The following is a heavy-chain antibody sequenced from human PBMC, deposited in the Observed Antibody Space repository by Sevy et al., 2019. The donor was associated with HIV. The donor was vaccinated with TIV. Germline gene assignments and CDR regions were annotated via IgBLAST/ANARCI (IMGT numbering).Heavy chain of an antibody. J-gene: IGHJ4*02. V-gene: IGHV3-30-3*01. CDR2: ISYDGSNK. Sequence: GSLRLSCAASGFTFSSYAMHWVRQAPGKGLEWVAVISYDGSNKYYADSVKGRFTISRDNSKNTLYLQMNSLRAEDTAVYYCAREAYYYDSSGYYPPDYWGQGTLVTVSS. CDR3: AREAYYYDSSGYYPPDY. CDR1: GFTFSSYA. D-gene: IGHD3-22*01.